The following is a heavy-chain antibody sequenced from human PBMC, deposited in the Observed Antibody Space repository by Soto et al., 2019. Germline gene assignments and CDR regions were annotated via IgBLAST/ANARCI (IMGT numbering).Heavy chain of an antibody. CDR3: AKEGDYYDSSGYYSPPGYYFDY. J-gene: IGHJ4*02. D-gene: IGHD3-22*01. CDR1: GFTFSSYG. CDR2: ISYDGSNK. Sequence: QVQLVESGGGVVQPGRSLRLSCAASGFTFSSYGMHWVRQAPGKGLEWVAVISYDGSNKYYADSVKGRFTISRDNSKNTLYLQMNSLRAEDTAVYYCAKEGDYYDSSGYYSPPGYYFDYWCQGTLVTVSS. V-gene: IGHV3-30*18.